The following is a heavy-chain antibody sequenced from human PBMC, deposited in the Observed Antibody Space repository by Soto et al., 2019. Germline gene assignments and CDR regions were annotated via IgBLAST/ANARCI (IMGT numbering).Heavy chain of an antibody. D-gene: IGHD2-2*01. CDR1: GGTFSSYS. CDR3: ARGGAVVVPGAVDRHNWFDP. V-gene: IGHV1-69*02. J-gene: IGHJ5*02. Sequence: QVQLVQSGAEVKKPGSSVKVSCEASGGTFSSYSFSWVRQAPGQGLEWMGRVIPILGMANYAQKFQGRVKITADKSTSQVSMELSSLRSEDTAVYYCARGGAVVVPGAVDRHNWFDPWGQGTLVTVSS. CDR2: VIPILGMA.